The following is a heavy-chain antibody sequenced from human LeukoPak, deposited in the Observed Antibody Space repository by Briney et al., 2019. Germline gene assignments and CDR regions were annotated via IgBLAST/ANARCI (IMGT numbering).Heavy chain of an antibody. J-gene: IGHJ2*01. CDR3: ARQHVPDSGCNWYFDL. D-gene: IGHD1-26*01. Sequence: SETLSLTCTVSSGSIKSRDYNWAWIRQPPGKGLEWIASLYYGGTTYYNPSLKSRVTMSADTLMNQFSLRLTSVTAADTAIYYCARQHVPDSGCNWYFDLWGRGILVTVSS. V-gene: IGHV4-39*01. CDR2: LYYGGTT. CDR1: SGSIKSRDYN.